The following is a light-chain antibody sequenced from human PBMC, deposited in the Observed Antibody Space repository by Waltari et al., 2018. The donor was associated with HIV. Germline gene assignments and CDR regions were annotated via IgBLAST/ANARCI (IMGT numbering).Light chain of an antibody. CDR3: EQRNNWVT. V-gene: IGKV3D-20*02. CDR1: QSVSSSY. CDR2: YTS. Sequence: LLTQSTGPLSSSQGVSATSSGRARQSVSSSYVACYHHKPSQNPKLLIYYTSSSATGVANRCNRSGSRTGFALAISRLGPEDVADCYCEQRNNWVTCGGGTKV. J-gene: IGKJ4*01.